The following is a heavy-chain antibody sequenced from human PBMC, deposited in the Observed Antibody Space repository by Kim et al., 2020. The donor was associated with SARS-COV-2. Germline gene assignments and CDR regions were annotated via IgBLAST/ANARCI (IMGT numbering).Heavy chain of an antibody. V-gene: IGHV1-24*01. D-gene: IGHD6-19*01. Sequence: TYAPKFKGRVTMTEDTSTDTAYMELSSLRSEDTAVYYCATVIAVAGTFYYWGQGTLVTVSS. CDR3: ATVIAVAGTFYY. J-gene: IGHJ4*02.